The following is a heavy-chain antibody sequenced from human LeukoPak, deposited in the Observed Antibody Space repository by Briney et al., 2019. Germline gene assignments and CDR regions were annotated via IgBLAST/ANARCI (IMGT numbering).Heavy chain of an antibody. V-gene: IGHV3-53*01. D-gene: IGHD3/OR15-3a*01. J-gene: IGHJ4*02. Sequence: TGGSLRLSCAASGFTVSSSYMSWVRQAPGKGLEWVSVIYRGDTDYADSVKGRFTISRDNSKSTLYLEMNSLRAEDTAVYYCARDLIYWGQGNLVTVSS. CDR2: IYRGDT. CDR1: GFTVSSSY. CDR3: ARDLIY.